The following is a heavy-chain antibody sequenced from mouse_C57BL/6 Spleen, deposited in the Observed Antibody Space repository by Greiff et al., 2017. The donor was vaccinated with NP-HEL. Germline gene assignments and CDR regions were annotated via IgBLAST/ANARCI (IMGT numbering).Heavy chain of an antibody. Sequence: EVHLVESEGGLVQPGSSMKLSCTASGFTFSDYYMAWVRQVPEKGLEWVANINYDGSSTYYLDSLKSRFIISRDNAKNILYLQMSSLKSEDTATYYCAREVRRGDWYFDVWGTGTTVTVSS. CDR3: AREVRRGDWYFDV. CDR2: INYDGSST. V-gene: IGHV5-16*01. D-gene: IGHD2-14*01. J-gene: IGHJ1*03. CDR1: GFTFSDYY.